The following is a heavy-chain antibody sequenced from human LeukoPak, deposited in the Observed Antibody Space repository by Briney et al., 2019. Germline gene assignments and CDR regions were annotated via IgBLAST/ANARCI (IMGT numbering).Heavy chain of an antibody. Sequence: SETLSLTCTVSGGSISSSSYYWGWIRQPPGKGLEWIGEINHSGSTNYNPSLKSRVTISVDTSKNQFSLKLSSVTAADTAVYYCARGPQRAFDIWGQGTMVTVSS. CDR2: INHSGST. V-gene: IGHV4-39*07. J-gene: IGHJ3*02. CDR3: ARGPQRAFDI. CDR1: GGSISSSSYY.